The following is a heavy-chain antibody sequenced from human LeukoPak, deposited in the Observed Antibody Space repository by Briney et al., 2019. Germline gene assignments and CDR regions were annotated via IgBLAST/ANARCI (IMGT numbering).Heavy chain of an antibody. J-gene: IGHJ4*02. Sequence: GGSLRLSCAASGFTVITYSMGWVRQAPGKGVEWVSYIGSTTIYADSVRGRFTISRDNAENSLYLQMNSLRAEDTAVYYCARDGTPAGAGDFDYWGQGTPVTVSS. V-gene: IGHV3-48*01. CDR3: ARDGTPAGAGDFDY. CDR2: IGSTTI. CDR1: GFTVITYS. D-gene: IGHD6-19*01.